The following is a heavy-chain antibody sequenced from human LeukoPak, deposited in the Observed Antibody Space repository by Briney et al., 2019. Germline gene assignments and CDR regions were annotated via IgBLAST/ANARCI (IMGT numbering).Heavy chain of an antibody. V-gene: IGHV3-48*01. J-gene: IGHJ6*03. Sequence: GCSLRLSCAASGFTFSSYSFNWVRQAPGQGLEWVSYISRTTSYADSVKGRFTISRDNAKKSLDLQMNSLRAEDTAVYFCARYSEVYYYVDVWGAGTTVIVSS. D-gene: IGHD2-21*01. CDR2: ISRTT. CDR3: ARYSEVYYYVDV. CDR1: GFTFSSYS.